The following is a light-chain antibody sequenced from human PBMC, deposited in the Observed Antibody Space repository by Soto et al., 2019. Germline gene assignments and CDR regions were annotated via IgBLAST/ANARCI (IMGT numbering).Light chain of an antibody. V-gene: IGKV1-9*01. CDR1: PVISSF. J-gene: IGKJ5*01. CDR3: QQLHNYPLIT. CDR2: AAS. Sequence: DIQLTQSPSFLSASVGDRVTITCRASPVISSFVAWYQHKPGKAPKLLIYAASTLQSGVPSRFSGSGSGTEFTLTIISLQPEDVATYYCQQLHNYPLITFGQGTRLASK.